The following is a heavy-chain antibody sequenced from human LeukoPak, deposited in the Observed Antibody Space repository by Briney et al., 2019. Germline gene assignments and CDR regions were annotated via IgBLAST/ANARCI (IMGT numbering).Heavy chain of an antibody. Sequence: SETLSLTCAVYGGSFSGYYWSWIRQPPGKGLEWIGEINHSGSTNYNPSLKSRVTISVDTSKNQFSLKLSSVTAADTAVYYCTRSYYYDSNIDYWGQGTLVTVSS. CDR1: GGSFSGYY. CDR2: INHSGST. V-gene: IGHV4-34*01. CDR3: TRSYYYDSNIDY. D-gene: IGHD3-22*01. J-gene: IGHJ4*02.